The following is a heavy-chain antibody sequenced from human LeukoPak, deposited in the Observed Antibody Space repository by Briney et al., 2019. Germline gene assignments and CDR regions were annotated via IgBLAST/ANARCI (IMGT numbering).Heavy chain of an antibody. CDR3: VRFSDY. J-gene: IGHJ4*02. Sequence: GEPLQISSQGSGYRFTNYCIAWVRKLPGKGLEWMGIIYTGDAATTNSPSFQGQVSISAHQSTSTASLQWGSLKASDTAVYYCVRFSDYWGQGTLVTVSS. CDR1: GYRFTNYC. V-gene: IGHV5-51*01. CDR2: IYTGDAAT.